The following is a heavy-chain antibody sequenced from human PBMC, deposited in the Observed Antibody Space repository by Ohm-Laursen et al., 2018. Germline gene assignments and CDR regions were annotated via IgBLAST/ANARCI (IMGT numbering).Heavy chain of an antibody. J-gene: IGHJ5*02. CDR2: INHSGST. Sequence: SETLSLTCAVYGGSFSGYYWSWIRQPPGKGLEWIGEINHSGSTNYNPSLKSRVTISVDTSKNQFSLKLSSVTAADTAVYYCARDSENWGFWFGELPRVSWFDPWGQGTLVTVSS. CDR3: ARDSENWGFWFGELPRVSWFDP. D-gene: IGHD3-10*01. V-gene: IGHV4-34*01. CDR1: GGSFSGYY.